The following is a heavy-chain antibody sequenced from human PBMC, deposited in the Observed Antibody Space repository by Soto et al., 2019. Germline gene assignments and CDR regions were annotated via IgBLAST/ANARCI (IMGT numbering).Heavy chain of an antibody. CDR1: GFTFINYA. D-gene: IGHD3-22*01. V-gene: IGHV3-23*01. CDR3: VNKSIGTVLNPVYWQFDL. Sequence: EEQLLESGGGLVQPGGSLRLSCAASGFTFINYAMNWVRQAPGKGLEWVSGTSGGGDVAFYADSVKGRFTISRDNNKNTLDLQMNSLRVEDTALYYCVNKSIGTVLNPVYWQFDLWGRGILVTVSS. J-gene: IGHJ2*01. CDR2: TSGGGDVA.